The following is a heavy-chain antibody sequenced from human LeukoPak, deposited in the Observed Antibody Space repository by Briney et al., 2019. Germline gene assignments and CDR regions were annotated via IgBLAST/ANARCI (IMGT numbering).Heavy chain of an antibody. Sequence: PGGSLRLSCAASGITVSSNYMSWVRQAPGKGLEWVSVVASDGSTKYADSVKGRFAISRDNSKNTLYLQMNSLRAEDTGVYYCAKATVGGYDDWGQGTLVTVSS. J-gene: IGHJ4*02. CDR1: GITVSSNY. CDR3: AKATVGGYDD. V-gene: IGHV3-53*01. CDR2: VASDGST. D-gene: IGHD5-12*01.